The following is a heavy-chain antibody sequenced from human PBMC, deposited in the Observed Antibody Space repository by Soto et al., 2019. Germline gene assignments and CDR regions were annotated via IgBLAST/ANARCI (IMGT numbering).Heavy chain of an antibody. CDR2: ISGSGGST. CDR3: AKDVPRWYGVVRQPYMDV. CDR1: GFTFSSYA. D-gene: IGHD2-8*01. Sequence: GGSLRLSCAASGFTFSSYAMSWVRQAPGKGLEWVSAISGSGGSTYYADSVKGRFTISRDNSKNTLYLQMNSLRAEDTAVYYCAKDVPRWYGVVRQPYMDVWGKGTPVTVSS. J-gene: IGHJ6*03. V-gene: IGHV3-23*01.